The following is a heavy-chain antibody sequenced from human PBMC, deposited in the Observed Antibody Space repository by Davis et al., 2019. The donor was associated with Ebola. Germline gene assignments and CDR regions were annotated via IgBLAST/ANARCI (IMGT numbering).Heavy chain of an antibody. CDR1: GFTFSTSW. D-gene: IGHD6-6*01. CDR2: INSDGSYT. J-gene: IGHJ6*02. V-gene: IGHV3-74*01. Sequence: GESLKISCAASGFTFSTSWMHWVRQAPGEGLVWVSGINSDGSYTYYADSVKGRFTVSRDNAKNSLYLQMNSLRAEDTAVYYCARSSIAARPGYYYGMDVWGQGTTVTVSS. CDR3: ARSSIAARPGYYYGMDV.